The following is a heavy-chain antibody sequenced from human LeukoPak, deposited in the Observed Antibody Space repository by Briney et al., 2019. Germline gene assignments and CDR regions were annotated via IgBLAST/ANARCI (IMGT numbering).Heavy chain of an antibody. Sequence: SETLSLTCTVSGGSISSYYWSWIRQPAGKGLEWIGRIYTSGSTNYNPSLKSRVTMSVDTSKNQYSLKLSSVTAADTAVYYCATNSGSYGWFDPWGQGTLVTVSS. J-gene: IGHJ5*02. CDR2: IYTSGST. D-gene: IGHD1-26*01. CDR3: ATNSGSYGWFDP. CDR1: GGSISSYY. V-gene: IGHV4-4*07.